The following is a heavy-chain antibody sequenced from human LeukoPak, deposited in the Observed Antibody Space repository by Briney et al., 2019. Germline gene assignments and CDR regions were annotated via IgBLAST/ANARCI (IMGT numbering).Heavy chain of an antibody. Sequence: LGGSLRLSCAASGFTVSSNYMSWVRQAPGKGLEWVSVIYSGGSTYYADSVKGRFTISRDNSKNTLYLQMNSLRAEDTAVYYCARAQQQPFDYWGQGTLVTVSS. D-gene: IGHD6-13*01. CDR2: IYSGGST. CDR3: ARAQQQPFDY. CDR1: GFTVSSNY. V-gene: IGHV3-53*01. J-gene: IGHJ4*02.